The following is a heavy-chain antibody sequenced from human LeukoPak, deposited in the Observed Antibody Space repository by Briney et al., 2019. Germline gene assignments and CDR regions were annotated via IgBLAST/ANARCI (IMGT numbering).Heavy chain of an antibody. CDR3: ARVSNYDSSGYYYGY. V-gene: IGHV1-2*04. J-gene: IGHJ4*02. CDR2: INPNSGGT. Sequence: VASVKVSCKASGYTFTSYGISWVRQAPGQGLEWMGWINPNSGGTNYAQKFQGWVTMTRDTSISTAYMELSRLRSDDTAVYYCARVSNYDSSGYYYGYWGQGTLVTVSS. CDR1: GYTFTSYG. D-gene: IGHD3-22*01.